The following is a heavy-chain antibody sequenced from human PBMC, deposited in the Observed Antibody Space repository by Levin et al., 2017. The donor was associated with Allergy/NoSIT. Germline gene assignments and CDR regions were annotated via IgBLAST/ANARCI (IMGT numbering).Heavy chain of an antibody. CDR1: GFTFSSYA. Sequence: PGGSLRLSCAASGFTFSSYAMHWVRQAPGKGLEWVAVISYDGSNKYYADSVKGRFTISRDNSKNTLYLQMNSLRAEDTAVYYCARSHYYYGMDVWGQGTTVTVSS. CDR3: ARSHYYYGMDV. CDR2: ISYDGSNK. V-gene: IGHV3-30*04. J-gene: IGHJ6*02.